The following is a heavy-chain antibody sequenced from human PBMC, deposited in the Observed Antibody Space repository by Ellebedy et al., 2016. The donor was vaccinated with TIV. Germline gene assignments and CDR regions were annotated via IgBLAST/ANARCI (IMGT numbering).Heavy chain of an antibody. Sequence: AASVKVSCKASGDTFSSYAITWVRQAPGQGLEWMGRIIPILDIPIYSQKFQGRVTITADNSTSTAHMELSSLRSEDTAVYYCARYIYGDNWYFDLWGRGTQVTVSS. D-gene: IGHD2-21*02. CDR1: GDTFSSYA. CDR2: IIPILDIP. J-gene: IGHJ2*01. V-gene: IGHV1-69*04. CDR3: ARYIYGDNWYFDL.